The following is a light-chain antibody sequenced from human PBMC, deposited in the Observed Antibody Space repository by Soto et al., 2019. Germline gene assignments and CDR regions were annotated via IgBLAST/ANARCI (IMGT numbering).Light chain of an antibody. J-gene: IGLJ3*02. Sequence: QSALTQPASVSGSPGQSITISCTGTSSDVGGYNYVSWYQQHPGKAPKLMIYDVSNRPSGVSNRFSSSKSGNTASLTVSGLQAEDEADYYWSSYTSSSNVVFGGGTTLTVL. V-gene: IGLV2-14*01. CDR1: SSDVGGYNY. CDR3: SSYTSSSNVV. CDR2: DVS.